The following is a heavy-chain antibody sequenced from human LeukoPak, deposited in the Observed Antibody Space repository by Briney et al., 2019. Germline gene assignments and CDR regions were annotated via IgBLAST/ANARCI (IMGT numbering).Heavy chain of an antibody. CDR3: ATGLGYYYDY. CDR2: VTGDGSRT. J-gene: IGHJ4*02. Sequence: PGGSLRLSCAASELTFTKYSMHWVRQAPGKGLVWVSRVTGDGSRTTYADSVRGRFTISRDNAKNTVYLQMNSLRADDAAVYYCATGLGYYYDYWGQGTLVTVSS. CDR1: ELTFTKYS. D-gene: IGHD3-16*01. V-gene: IGHV3-74*01.